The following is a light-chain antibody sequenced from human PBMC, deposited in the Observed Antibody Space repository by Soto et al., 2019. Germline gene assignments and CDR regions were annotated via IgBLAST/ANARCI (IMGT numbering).Light chain of an antibody. CDR3: QQYGSSPPIT. CDR1: QSVNSRY. V-gene: IGKV3-20*01. J-gene: IGKJ5*01. Sequence: EVVLTKSPGTLSLSPGERATLSCRPSQSVNSRYLAWYQQKPGRAPRVLISGASTRATGIPARFSGSGSGTDFTLTIGRLESEDFAVYYCQQYGSSPPITFGQGRRLEI. CDR2: GAS.